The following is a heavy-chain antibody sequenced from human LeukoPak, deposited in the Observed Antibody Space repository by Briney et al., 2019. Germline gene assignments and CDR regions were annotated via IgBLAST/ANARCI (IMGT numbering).Heavy chain of an antibody. Sequence: SETLSLTCNVSGGSISSYYWGWIRQPPGKGLEWIGSIYHSGSTYYNPSLKSRVTISVDTSKNQFSLKLSSVTAADTAVYYCAGIIAAAGTFDFDYWGQGTLVTVSS. CDR1: GGSISSYY. J-gene: IGHJ4*02. CDR2: IYHSGST. CDR3: AGIIAAAGTFDFDY. V-gene: IGHV4-38-2*02. D-gene: IGHD6-13*01.